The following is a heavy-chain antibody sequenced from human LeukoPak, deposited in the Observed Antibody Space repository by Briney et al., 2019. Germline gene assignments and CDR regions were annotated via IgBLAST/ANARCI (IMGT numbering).Heavy chain of an antibody. Sequence: GGSLRLSCAASGFTFSSYNMNWVRQAPGKGLEWVSDISSSGSTIYFADSVKGRFTISRDNAKNSLYLQMNSLRDEDTAVYFCAGGIVTTTTGFDFWGQGTLVTVSS. J-gene: IGHJ4*02. V-gene: IGHV3-48*02. CDR3: AGGIVTTTTGFDF. CDR2: ISSSGSTI. CDR1: GFTFSSYN. D-gene: IGHD5-12*01.